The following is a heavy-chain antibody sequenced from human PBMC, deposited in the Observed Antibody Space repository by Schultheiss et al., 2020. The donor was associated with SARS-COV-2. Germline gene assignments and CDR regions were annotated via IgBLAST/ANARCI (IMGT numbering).Heavy chain of an antibody. Sequence: GGSLRLSCAVSGFTVTSNYMSWVRQAPGKGLEWVSAISGSGGSTYYADSVKGRFTISRDNSKNTLYLQMNSLRAEDTAVYYCARDIQLSYYDYVWGSYLPPYYFDYWGQGTLVTVSS. V-gene: IGHV3-23*01. J-gene: IGHJ4*02. CDR1: GFTVTSNY. CDR2: ISGSGGST. CDR3: ARDIQLSYYDYVWGSYLPPYYFDY. D-gene: IGHD3-16*02.